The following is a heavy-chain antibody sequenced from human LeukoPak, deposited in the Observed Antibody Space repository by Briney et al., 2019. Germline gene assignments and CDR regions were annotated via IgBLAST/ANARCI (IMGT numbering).Heavy chain of an antibody. CDR2: INHSGST. D-gene: IGHD6-13*01. CDR3: ARTDSSSWYQFVFDY. CDR1: GGSFSGYY. Sequence: PSETLSLTCAVYGGSFSGYYWSWIRQPPGKGLEWIGEINHSGSTNYNPSLKSRVTISVDTSKNQFSLKLSSVTAADTAVYYCARTDSSSWYQFVFDYWGQGTLVTVSS. J-gene: IGHJ4*02. V-gene: IGHV4-34*01.